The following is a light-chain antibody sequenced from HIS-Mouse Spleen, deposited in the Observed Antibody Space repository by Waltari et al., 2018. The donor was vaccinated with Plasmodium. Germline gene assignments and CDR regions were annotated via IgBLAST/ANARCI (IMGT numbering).Light chain of an antibody. Sequence: SHELTQPPSVSVSPGQTARITCSGDALPKNYVYWYQQKSGQAPVLVIYEDSKRPSGIPERFSGSSSGTMATLTISGAQVEDEADYYCYSTDSSGNHRVFGGGTKLTVL. CDR1: ALPKNY. CDR2: EDS. CDR3: YSTDSSGNHRV. J-gene: IGLJ3*02. V-gene: IGLV3-10*01.